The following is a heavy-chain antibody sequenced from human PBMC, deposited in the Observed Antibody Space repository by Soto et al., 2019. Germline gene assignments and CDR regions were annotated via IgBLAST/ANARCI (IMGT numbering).Heavy chain of an antibody. CDR2: IDPDYSYI. J-gene: IGHJ4*02. CDR1: GYIFTGYW. Sequence: PGESLKICCECSGYIFTGYWINWVRQMPGKGLEWMGRIDPDYSYINYSPSFQGHVTISADRSISTAYLQWSSLKASDTAVYYCARRLGAITGDYWGQGTPVTVSS. D-gene: IGHD3-16*01. CDR3: ARRLGAITGDY. V-gene: IGHV5-10-1*01.